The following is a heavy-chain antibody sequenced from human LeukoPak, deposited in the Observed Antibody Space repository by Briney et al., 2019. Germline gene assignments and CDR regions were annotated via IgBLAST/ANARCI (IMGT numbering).Heavy chain of an antibody. CDR1: GGTFSSYA. Sequence: ASVKVSCKASGGTFSSYAISWVRQAPGQGLEWMGRIIPILGIANYAQKFQGRVTITADKSTSTAYMELSSLRSEDTAVYYCARDGYNYVGHAFDIWGQGTMVTVSS. CDR2: IIPILGIA. CDR3: ARDGYNYVGHAFDI. J-gene: IGHJ3*02. D-gene: IGHD5-24*01. V-gene: IGHV1-69*04.